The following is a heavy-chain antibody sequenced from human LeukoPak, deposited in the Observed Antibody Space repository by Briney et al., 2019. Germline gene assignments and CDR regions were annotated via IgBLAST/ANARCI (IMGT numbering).Heavy chain of an antibody. CDR3: AKLMITFGGVIAECFDY. J-gene: IGHJ4*02. V-gene: IGHV3-74*01. CDR1: GLAFSAYK. CDR2: ISTDGYTT. Sequence: GGSLRLSCAASGLAFSAYKMHWVRQAPRKGLVWVSRISTDGYTTDYADFVQGRFTASRDNTKNTWSLEMNSLRAEDTAVYYCAKLMITFGGVIAECFDYWGQGTLVTVSS. D-gene: IGHD3-16*02.